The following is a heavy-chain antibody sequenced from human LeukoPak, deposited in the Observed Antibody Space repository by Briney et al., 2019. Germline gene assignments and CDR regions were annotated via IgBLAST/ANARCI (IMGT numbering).Heavy chain of an antibody. CDR2: INPKTGGT. V-gene: IGHV1-2*02. CDR3: ARARGLIYSDHDLCDY. Sequence: ASVKVCFKASGHNFSYYYIHWVQQAPGQGLEWVGWINPKTGGTDYAQRFQGSVTMTRDTSINTAYMELNRLKFDDTAVFYCARARGLIYSDHDLCDYWGQGTLVSVSS. J-gene: IGHJ4*02. D-gene: IGHD5-12*01. CDR1: GHNFSYYY.